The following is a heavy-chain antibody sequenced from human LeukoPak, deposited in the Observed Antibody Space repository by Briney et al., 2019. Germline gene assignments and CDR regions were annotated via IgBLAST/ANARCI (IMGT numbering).Heavy chain of an antibody. V-gene: IGHV3-48*03. CDR2: ISSSGSTI. J-gene: IGHJ4*02. CDR1: GFTFSSYE. D-gene: IGHD3-10*01. CDR3: ARDLGDITTVRGDADY. Sequence: GGSLRLSCAASGFTFSSYEMNWVRQAPGKGLEWVSYISSSGSTIYYADSVKGRFTISRDNAKNSLYLQMNSLRAEDTAVYYCARDLGDITTVRGDADYWGQGTLVTVSS.